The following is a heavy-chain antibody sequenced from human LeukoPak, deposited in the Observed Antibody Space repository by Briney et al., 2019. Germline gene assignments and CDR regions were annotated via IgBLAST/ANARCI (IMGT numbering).Heavy chain of an antibody. CDR2: IDGSGGYT. CDR1: GFTFTSYG. J-gene: IGHJ6*03. D-gene: IGHD2-21*01. V-gene: IGHV3-23*01. Sequence: PGGSLRLSCAASGFTFTSYGMSWVRQAPGKGPEWVSAIDGSGGYTYYADSVKGRFTISRDNSKKTLFLQMNSLRAEDTAVYYCAKLPQAGGEHYYIAVWGKGTTVTVSS. CDR3: AKLPQAGGEHYYIAV.